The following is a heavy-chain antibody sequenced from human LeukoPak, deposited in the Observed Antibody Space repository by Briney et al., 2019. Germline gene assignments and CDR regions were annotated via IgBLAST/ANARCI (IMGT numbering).Heavy chain of an antibody. CDR1: GYTFTNSY. V-gene: IGHV1-46*01. CDR2: IDPSGGST. Sequence: ASVKVSCKASGYTFTNSYMHWVRQAPGQGLEWMGLIDPSGGSTSYAQKFQGRVTMTRDMSTSTVYMYLSSLRSEDTALYYCTRGSSGSYLNYFDYWGQGTLDTVSS. D-gene: IGHD1-26*01. CDR3: TRGSSGSYLNYFDY. J-gene: IGHJ4*02.